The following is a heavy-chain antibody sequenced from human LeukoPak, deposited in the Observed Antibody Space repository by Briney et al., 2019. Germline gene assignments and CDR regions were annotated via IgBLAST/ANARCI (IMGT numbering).Heavy chain of an antibody. V-gene: IGHV3-48*01. CDR1: GLTFSSYS. CDR3: ATDRSGSYRGPRKINAFDI. J-gene: IGHJ3*02. Sequence: PGVSLRLSCAASGLTFSSYSMNWVRQAPGKGLEWVSYISSSSSTIYYADSVKGRFTISRDNAKNSLYLQMNSLRGEDTAVYYCATDRSGSYRGPRKINAFDIWGQGTMVTVSS. CDR2: ISSSSSTI. D-gene: IGHD3-10*01.